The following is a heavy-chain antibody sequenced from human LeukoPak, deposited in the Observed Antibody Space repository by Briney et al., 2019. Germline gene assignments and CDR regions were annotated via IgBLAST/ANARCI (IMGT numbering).Heavy chain of an antibody. CDR3: ARGLVQVYYYYMDV. D-gene: IGHD6-19*01. CDR1: GGSISSYY. CDR2: IYYSGST. J-gene: IGHJ6*03. Sequence: PSETLSLTCTVSGGSISSYYWSWIRQPPGKGLEGIGYIYYSGSTNYNPSLKSRVTISVDTSKNQFSLKLSSVTAADTAVYYCARGLVQVYYYYMDVWGKGTTVTVSS. V-gene: IGHV4-59*01.